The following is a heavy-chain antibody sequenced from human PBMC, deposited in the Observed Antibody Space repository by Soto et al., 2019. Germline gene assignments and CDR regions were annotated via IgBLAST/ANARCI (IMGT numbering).Heavy chain of an antibody. D-gene: IGHD6-6*01. CDR2: IYYSGIT. Sequence: QVQLQESGPGLVKPSGTLSLTCAVSGGCFSISSWYRRVRQPPGLGQERIGEIYYSGITNYNPSRKIRVTTSVDTSKHKFSLKQSSVTAAETSVYDCARDFGEAARLTLDYWGQGTLVTVSS. CDR1: GGCFSISSW. J-gene: IGHJ4*02. V-gene: IGHV4-4*02. CDR3: ARDFGEAARLTLDY.